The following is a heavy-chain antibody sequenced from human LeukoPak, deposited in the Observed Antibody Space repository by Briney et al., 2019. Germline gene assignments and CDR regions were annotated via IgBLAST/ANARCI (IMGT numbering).Heavy chain of an antibody. CDR3: ARGRLGELSLFDS. V-gene: IGHV4-59*01. Sequence: PSETLSLTCTVSGDSINSYYWSWIRQPPGKGLEWIGYIYHSGSTKYNPSLKSRVTILIDTSKNQFSLKLSSLTAADTAVYYCARGRLGELSLFDSWGRGTLVTVSS. J-gene: IGHJ4*02. CDR1: GDSINSYY. CDR2: IYHSGST. D-gene: IGHD3-16*02.